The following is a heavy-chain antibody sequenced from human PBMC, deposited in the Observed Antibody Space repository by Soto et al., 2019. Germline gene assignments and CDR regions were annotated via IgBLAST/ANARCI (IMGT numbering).Heavy chain of an antibody. D-gene: IGHD2-15*01. CDR2: ISGSSVTI. J-gene: IGHJ4*02. CDR3: ARPAYCSGGSCYSLAY. CDR1: GFTFSSYS. V-gene: IGHV3-48*01. Sequence: GGSLRLSCAASGFTFSSYSMNWVRQAPGKGLEWVSYISGSSVTISYADSVKGRFTISRDNAKNSLYLQMNSLRAEDTAVYYCARPAYCSGGSCYSLAYWGQGTLVTVS.